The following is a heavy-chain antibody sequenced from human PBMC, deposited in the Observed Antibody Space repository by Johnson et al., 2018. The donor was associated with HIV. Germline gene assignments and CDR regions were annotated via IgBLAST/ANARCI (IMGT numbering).Heavy chain of an antibody. CDR2: IKQDGSEK. CDR3: ARVDGSTWYSLYDAFDI. V-gene: IGHV3-7*01. CDR1: GFTFSRYW. J-gene: IGHJ3*02. D-gene: IGHD6-13*01. Sequence: VQLVESGGSLVQPGGSLRLSCAASGFTFSRYWLTWVRQAPGKGLEWVANIKQDGSEKYYVDSGKGRFTISRDNAKKSLYLQMNSLRAEDTAVYYCARVDGSTWYSLYDAFDIWGQGTMVTVSS.